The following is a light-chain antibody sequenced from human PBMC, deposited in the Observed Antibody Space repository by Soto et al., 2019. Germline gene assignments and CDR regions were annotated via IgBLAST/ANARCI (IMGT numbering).Light chain of an antibody. J-gene: IGKJ2*01. CDR3: QQYGSSPYT. Sequence: EILLTQSPGTLSLSPGERAILSCRASQSVRNSYLAWYQQKPGQAPRLLIHGASGRATGIPDRFSGSGSGPDFTLTTSRLEPADFAGYYCQQYGSSPYTFGQGTKLEI. CDR1: QSVRNSY. CDR2: GAS. V-gene: IGKV3-20*01.